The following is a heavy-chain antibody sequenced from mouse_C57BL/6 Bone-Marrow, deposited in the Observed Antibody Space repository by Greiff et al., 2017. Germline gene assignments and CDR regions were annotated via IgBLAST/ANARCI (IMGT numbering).Heavy chain of an antibody. CDR2: INPYNGGT. V-gene: IGHV1-19*01. CDR1: GYTFTDYY. CDR3: ARGGTTVVAHWYFDV. D-gene: IGHD1-1*01. J-gene: IGHJ1*03. Sequence: VQLKESGPVLVKPGASVKMSCKASGYTFTDYYMNWVKQSHGKSLEWIGVINPYNGGTSYNQKFKGKATLTVDKSSSTAYMELNSLTSEDSAVYYCARGGTTVVAHWYFDVWGTGTTVTVSS.